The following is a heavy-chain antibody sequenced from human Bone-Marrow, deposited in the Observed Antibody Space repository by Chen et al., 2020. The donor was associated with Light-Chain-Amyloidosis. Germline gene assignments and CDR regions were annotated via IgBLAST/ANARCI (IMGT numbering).Heavy chain of an antibody. CDR2: IIPILGIA. J-gene: IGHJ4*02. CDR3: ARDLDPAGQLGTFDY. V-gene: IGHV1-69*04. CDR1: GGTFSSYA. D-gene: IGHD6-13*01. Sequence: QVQLVQSGAGVKKPGSSVKVSCKASGGTFSSYAISWVRQAPGQGLEWMGRIIPILGIANYAQKFQGRVTITADKSTSTAYMELSSLRSEDTAVYYCARDLDPAGQLGTFDYWGQGTLVTVSS.